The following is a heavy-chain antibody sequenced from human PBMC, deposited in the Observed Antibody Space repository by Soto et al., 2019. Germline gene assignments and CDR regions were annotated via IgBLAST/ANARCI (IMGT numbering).Heavy chain of an antibody. Sequence: ASVKVACKTSGYTFASYEINWVLRATGQGLEWMGWMNPNSGNTGYAQKFQGRVTMTRNTSISTAYMELSSLRSEDTAVYYCARGRSGSSDYWGQGTLVTVSS. CDR2: MNPNSGNT. D-gene: IGHD1-26*01. CDR3: ARGRSGSSDY. CDR1: GYTFASYE. J-gene: IGHJ4*02. V-gene: IGHV1-8*01.